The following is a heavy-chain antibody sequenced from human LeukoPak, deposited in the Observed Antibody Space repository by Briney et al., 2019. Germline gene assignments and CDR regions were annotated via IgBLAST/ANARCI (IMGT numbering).Heavy chain of an antibody. D-gene: IGHD3-16*01. V-gene: IGHV4-30-4*01. CDR2: IYYSGNT. CDR1: GASVSSGNYY. Sequence: SETLSLTCTVSGASVSSGNYYWSWIRQPPGKGLEWIGYIYYSGNTYYNPSLKSRVTISIDTSKNQFSLKLNSVTAADTAVYYCVRVGGAGSIITPFDYWGQGTLVTVSS. CDR3: VRVGGAGSIITPFDY. J-gene: IGHJ4*02.